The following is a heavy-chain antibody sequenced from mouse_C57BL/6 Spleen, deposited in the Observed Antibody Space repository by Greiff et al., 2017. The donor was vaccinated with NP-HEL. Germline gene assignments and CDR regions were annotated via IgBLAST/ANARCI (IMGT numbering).Heavy chain of an antibody. J-gene: IGHJ3*01. CDR2: IRSKSNNYAT. CDR1: GFSFNTYA. CDR3: VRHWTYDYDGAWFAY. D-gene: IGHD2-4*01. Sequence: EADGGLVQPKGSLKLSCAASGFSFNTYAMNWVRQAPGKGLEWVARIRSKSNNYATYYADSVKDRFTISRDDSESMLYLQMNNLKTEDTAMYYCVRHWTYDYDGAWFAYWGQGTLVTVSA. V-gene: IGHV10-1*01.